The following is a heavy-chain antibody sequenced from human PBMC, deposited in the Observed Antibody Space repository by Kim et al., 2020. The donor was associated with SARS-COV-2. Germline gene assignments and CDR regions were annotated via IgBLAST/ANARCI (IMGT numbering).Heavy chain of an antibody. Sequence: GYADSVKCRFTISRDNAKNSLYLQMNSLRAEETDLYHCETACSRTSCYDYWGQGTLVTVSS. D-gene: IGHD2-2*01. CDR3: ETACSRTSCYDY. V-gene: IGHV3-20*01. J-gene: IGHJ4*02.